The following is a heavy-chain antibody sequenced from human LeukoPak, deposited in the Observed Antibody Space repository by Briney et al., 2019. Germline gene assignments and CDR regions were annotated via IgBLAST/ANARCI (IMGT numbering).Heavy chain of an antibody. Sequence: PGGSLRLSCAGSGFTLGDHYMSWIRQAPGKGLEWLSYISAGGYTDYTDSVRGRFTISRDTARNSLSLQMSSLRAEDTAVYFCARSSYYDTTGYYHWGQGALVTVSS. CDR1: GFTLGDHY. D-gene: IGHD3-22*01. J-gene: IGHJ4*02. CDR3: ARSSYYDTTGYYH. CDR2: ISAGGYT. V-gene: IGHV3-11*03.